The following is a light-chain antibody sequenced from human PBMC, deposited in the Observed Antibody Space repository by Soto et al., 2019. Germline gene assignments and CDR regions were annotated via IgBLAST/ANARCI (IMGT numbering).Light chain of an antibody. Sequence: QSALTQPPSVSGSPGQSVTISCTGTSSDVGGYDYVSWYQQHPGKAPKLLIYDVTKRPSGVPDRFSGPKSGNTASLTISGLQAEDEADFFCCSYGGSFPYVFGTGTKLTVL. J-gene: IGLJ1*01. CDR2: DVT. CDR1: SSDVGGYDY. V-gene: IGLV2-11*01. CDR3: CSYGGSFPYV.